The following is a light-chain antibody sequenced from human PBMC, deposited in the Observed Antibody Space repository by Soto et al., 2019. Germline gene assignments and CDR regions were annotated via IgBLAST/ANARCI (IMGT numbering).Light chain of an antibody. Sequence: EIAMTQSPATLSLSPGERATLSCRTSQSVSTNLAWYQQKPGQAPRLLIYGASTRATGIPGRFSGSGSGTEFTLTISSLQSEDFAVYYCQQYNNWPRGTFGQGTKVDIK. J-gene: IGKJ1*01. CDR2: GAS. CDR1: QSVSTN. V-gene: IGKV3-15*01. CDR3: QQYNNWPRGT.